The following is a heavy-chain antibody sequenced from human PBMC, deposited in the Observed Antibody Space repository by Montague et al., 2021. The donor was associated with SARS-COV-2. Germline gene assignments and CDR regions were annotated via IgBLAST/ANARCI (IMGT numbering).Heavy chain of an antibody. Sequence: SETLSLTCTVSGGSISNYYWSWIRQPPGRGLEWIGYINYSGSTDYSPSLKSRVTISLDTSKNQFSLKVTSVTAADTAVYYCARGGSYYNYDLGVWGPGTTVTVSS. J-gene: IGHJ6*02. V-gene: IGHV4-59*01. CDR2: INYSGST. D-gene: IGHD3-16*01. CDR1: GGSISNYY. CDR3: ARGGSYYNYDLGV.